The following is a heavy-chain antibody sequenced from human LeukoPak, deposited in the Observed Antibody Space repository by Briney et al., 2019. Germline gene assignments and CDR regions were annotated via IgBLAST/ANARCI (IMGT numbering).Heavy chain of an antibody. D-gene: IGHD3-16*01. CDR2: IYHSGST. CDR1: GGSISSYY. Sequence: PSETLSLTCTVPGGSISSYYWGWFRQPPGKGLEWIGSIYHSGSTYYNPSLKSRVTISVDTSKNQFSLKLSSVTAADTAVYYCARVTSGSYGRLGYWGQGTLVTVSS. V-gene: IGHV4-39*07. J-gene: IGHJ4*02. CDR3: ARVTSGSYGRLGY.